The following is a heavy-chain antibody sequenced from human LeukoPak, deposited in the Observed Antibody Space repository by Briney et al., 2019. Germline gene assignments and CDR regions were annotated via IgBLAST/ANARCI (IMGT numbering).Heavy chain of an antibody. CDR1: GFSVSSYE. V-gene: IGHV3-48*03. CDR2: ISPSGSTK. Sequence: GGSLRLSCAASGFSVSSYEMNWVRPAPGKGLEWVSNISPSGSTKYYADSVKGRFTVSRDNAKNSLYLQMNSLRAGDTGVYYCTKLAVASADSWGQGTLVTVSS. CDR3: TKLAVASADS. D-gene: IGHD6-19*01. J-gene: IGHJ4*02.